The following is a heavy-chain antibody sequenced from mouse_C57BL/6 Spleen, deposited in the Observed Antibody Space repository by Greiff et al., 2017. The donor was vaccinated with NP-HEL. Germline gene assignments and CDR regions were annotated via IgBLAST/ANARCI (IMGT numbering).Heavy chain of an antibody. D-gene: IGHD2-3*01. CDR1: GYTFTSYW. Sequence: VQLQQSGAELVKPGASVKLSCKASGYTFTSYWMHWVKQRPGQGLEWIGMIHPNSGSTNYNEKFKSKATLTVDKSSSTAYMQLSSLTSEDSAIYYCARSSYDGRGFDYWGQGTTLTVSS. J-gene: IGHJ2*01. CDR2: IHPNSGST. V-gene: IGHV1-64*01. CDR3: ARSSYDGRGFDY.